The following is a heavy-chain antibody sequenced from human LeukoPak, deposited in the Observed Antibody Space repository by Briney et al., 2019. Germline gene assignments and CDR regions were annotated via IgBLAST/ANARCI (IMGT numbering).Heavy chain of an antibody. CDR2: IYYTGST. CDR3: ARGGNYWPQWWFDP. V-gene: IGHV4-59*01. J-gene: IGHJ5*02. CDR1: GGSISTYY. Sequence: SETLSLTCTVSGGSISTYYWSWIRQPPGKGLEWIGYIYYTGSTSYNPSLRSRVTMSLDASKNQFSLELNSVTPADTAVYYCARGGNYWPQWWFDPWGRGTLVSVSS. D-gene: IGHD1-26*01.